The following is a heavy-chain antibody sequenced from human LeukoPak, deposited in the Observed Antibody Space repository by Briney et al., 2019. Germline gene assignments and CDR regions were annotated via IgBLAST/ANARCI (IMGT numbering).Heavy chain of an antibody. J-gene: IGHJ4*02. CDR3: VRTEVSSGSEDY. D-gene: IGHD6-19*01. CDR1: GGSIISSAYY. V-gene: IGHV4-30-4*08. CDR2: IYYSGST. Sequence: SQTLSLTCTVSGGSIISSAYYWSWIRQPPGKGLEWIGYIYYSGSTYYNPSLRSRVTISLDTSKNQFSLKLSSVTAADTAVYYCVRTEVSSGSEDYWGQGTLVTVSS.